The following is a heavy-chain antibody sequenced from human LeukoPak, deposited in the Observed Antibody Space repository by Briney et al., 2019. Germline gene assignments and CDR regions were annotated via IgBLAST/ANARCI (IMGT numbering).Heavy chain of an antibody. D-gene: IGHD6-13*01. V-gene: IGHV3-23*01. Sequence: GGSQRLSCEGSGFTFSTSWMHWVRQAPGKGLEWVSGISGSGGSTYYADSVKGRFTISRDNSKNTLYLQMNSLRAEDTAVYYCAKDLSVAAGEDAFDIWGQGTMVTVSS. CDR1: GFTFSTSW. J-gene: IGHJ3*02. CDR3: AKDLSVAAGEDAFDI. CDR2: ISGSGGST.